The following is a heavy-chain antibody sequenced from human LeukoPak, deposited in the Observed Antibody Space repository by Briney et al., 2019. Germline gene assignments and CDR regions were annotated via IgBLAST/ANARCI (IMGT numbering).Heavy chain of an antibody. Sequence: GSLRLSCAASGFTFSSYAMSWIRQPPGKGLEWIGEINHSGSTNYNPSLKSRVTISVDTSKNQLSLKLSSVTAADTAVYYCARGRITIFGVVKYFDYWGQGTLVTVSS. CDR3: ARGRITIFGVVKYFDY. J-gene: IGHJ4*02. D-gene: IGHD3-3*01. CDR2: INHSGST. V-gene: IGHV4-34*01. CDR1: GFTFSSYA.